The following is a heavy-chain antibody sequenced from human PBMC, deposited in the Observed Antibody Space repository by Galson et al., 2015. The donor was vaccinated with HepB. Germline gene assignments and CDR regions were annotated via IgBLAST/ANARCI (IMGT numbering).Heavy chain of an antibody. Sequence: SETLSLTCIISGDSISSSNWWSWVRQPPGRGLETIGEVNHRGRTEYNPSLKNRVTISIDKSKKQFSLRLTSVTAADTAVYYCARSGSSSSNWFDPWGQGILVTVSS. D-gene: IGHD6-6*01. J-gene: IGHJ5*02. CDR3: ARSGSSSSNWFDP. CDR1: GDSISSSNW. CDR2: VNHRGRT. V-gene: IGHV4/OR15-8*02.